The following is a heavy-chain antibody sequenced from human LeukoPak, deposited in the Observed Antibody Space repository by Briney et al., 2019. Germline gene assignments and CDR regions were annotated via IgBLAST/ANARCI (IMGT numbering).Heavy chain of an antibody. V-gene: IGHV1-69*01. CDR2: IIPIFGTA. Sequence: SVKVSCTASGGTFSSYAISCVRQAPGQGLEWMGGIIPIFGTANYAQKFQGRVTITADESTSTAYMELSSLRSEDTAVYYCAREGGVVPAAIVPAFDIWGQGTMVTVSS. D-gene: IGHD2-2*02. J-gene: IGHJ3*02. CDR3: AREGGVVPAAIVPAFDI. CDR1: GGTFSSYA.